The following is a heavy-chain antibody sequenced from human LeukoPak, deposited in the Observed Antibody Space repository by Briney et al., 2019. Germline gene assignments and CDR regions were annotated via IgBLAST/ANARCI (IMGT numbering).Heavy chain of an antibody. D-gene: IGHD1-26*01. V-gene: IGHV3-9*01. Sequence: GRSLRLSCAASGFTFDDYAMHWVRQAPGKSLEWFSGLSWNSGSLGYADSVTGRFTISRDNAKNSLYLQMNSLRAEDTALYYCAREYSGSYRTAFDIWGQGTMVTVSS. J-gene: IGHJ3*02. CDR3: AREYSGSYRTAFDI. CDR1: GFTFDDYA. CDR2: LSWNSGSL.